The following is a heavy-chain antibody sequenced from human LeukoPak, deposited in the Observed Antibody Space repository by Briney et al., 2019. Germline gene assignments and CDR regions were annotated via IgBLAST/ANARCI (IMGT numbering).Heavy chain of an antibody. D-gene: IGHD5-24*01. J-gene: IGHJ4*02. CDR1: GFTFSSYS. CDR2: ISSSSSTI. CDR3: ARARDGYNYAAGY. Sequence: GGSLRLSCAASGFTFSSYSMNWVRQAPGKGLEWVSSISSSSSTIYYADSVKGRFTISRDNAKNSLYLQMNSLRDEDTAVYYCARARDGYNYAAGYWGQGTLVTVSS. V-gene: IGHV3-48*02.